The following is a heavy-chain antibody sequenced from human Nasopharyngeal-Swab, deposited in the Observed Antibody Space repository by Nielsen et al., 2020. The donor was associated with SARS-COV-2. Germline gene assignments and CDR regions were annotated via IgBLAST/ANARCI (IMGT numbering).Heavy chain of an antibody. Sequence: SETLSLTCTVSGGSISSGSIRSYYWSWIRQPRGKGLEWIGYFSYTGITNYNPSLKSRVTISVDMSKNQFSLKLSSVAAADTAVYYCAREVVGGLVDSWGQGTLVTVSS. CDR3: AREVVGGLVDS. D-gene: IGHD1-26*01. J-gene: IGHJ4*02. V-gene: IGHV4-61*01. CDR1: GGSISSGSIRSYY. CDR2: FSYTGIT.